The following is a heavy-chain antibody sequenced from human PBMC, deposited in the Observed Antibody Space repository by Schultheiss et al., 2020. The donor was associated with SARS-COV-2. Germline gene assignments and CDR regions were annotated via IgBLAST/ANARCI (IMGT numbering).Heavy chain of an antibody. Sequence: SVKVSCKASGGTFSSYAISWVRQAPGQGLEWMGRIIPILGIANYAQKFQGRVTITADKSTSTAYMELSSLRSEDTAVYYCARVGVFRITMVRGVNDAFDIWGQGTMVTVSS. J-gene: IGHJ3*02. CDR1: GGTFSSYA. CDR2: IIPILGIA. V-gene: IGHV1-69*04. D-gene: IGHD3-10*01. CDR3: ARVGVFRITMVRGVNDAFDI.